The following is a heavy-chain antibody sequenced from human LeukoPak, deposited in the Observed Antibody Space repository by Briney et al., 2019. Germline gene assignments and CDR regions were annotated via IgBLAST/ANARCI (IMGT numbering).Heavy chain of an antibody. Sequence: PGGSLRLSCAASGFTFDDYAMHWVRQGPGKGLEWVSLINGDGGSTYYADSVKGRFTISRVNSKNSLYLEMNSLRTEDTAFYYCAKGDRSGSYYNSFDPWGQGTLVTVSS. CDR1: GFTFDDYA. CDR2: INGDGGST. J-gene: IGHJ5*02. D-gene: IGHD1-26*01. V-gene: IGHV3-43*02. CDR3: AKGDRSGSYYNSFDP.